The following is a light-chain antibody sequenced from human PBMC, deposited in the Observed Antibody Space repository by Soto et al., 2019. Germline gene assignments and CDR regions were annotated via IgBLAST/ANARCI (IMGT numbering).Light chain of an antibody. CDR2: GNS. Sequence: QSVLTQPPSVSGAPGQRVTISCTGSSSNIGAGYDVHWYQQLPGTAPKLLIYGNSNRPSGVPDRFSGSKSGTSASLAITGLQAEDEADYYCQSYDSSISAPVFGTGTKVTVL. CDR1: SSNIGAGYD. J-gene: IGLJ1*01. V-gene: IGLV1-40*01. CDR3: QSYDSSISAPV.